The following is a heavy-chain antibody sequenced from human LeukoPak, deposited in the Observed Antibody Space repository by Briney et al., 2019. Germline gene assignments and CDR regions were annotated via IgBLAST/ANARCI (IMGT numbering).Heavy chain of an antibody. CDR1: GGTFSSYA. CDR2: INPNSGGT. J-gene: IGHJ6*02. CDR3: ARVRFPYGMDV. V-gene: IGHV1-2*04. D-gene: IGHD3-3*01. Sequence: ASVKVSCKASGGTFSSYAISWVRQAPGQGLEWMGWINPNSGGTNYAQKFQGWVTMTRDTSISTAYMELSRLRSDDTAVYYCARVRFPYGMDVWGQGTTVTVSS.